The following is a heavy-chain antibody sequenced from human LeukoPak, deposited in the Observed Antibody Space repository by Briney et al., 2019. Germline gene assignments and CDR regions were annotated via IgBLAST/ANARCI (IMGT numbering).Heavy chain of an antibody. Sequence: GGSLRLSCAASGFTFSYYAMSWVRQAPGKGLEWVSAISGSGGSIYYADSVKGRFTISRDNSKNTLYLQMNSLRAEDTAVYYCAKVSSSGYNYSPFGNWGQGTLVTVSS. D-gene: IGHD3-22*01. CDR1: GFTFSYYA. J-gene: IGHJ4*02. V-gene: IGHV3-23*01. CDR3: AKVSSSGYNYSPFGN. CDR2: ISGSGGSI.